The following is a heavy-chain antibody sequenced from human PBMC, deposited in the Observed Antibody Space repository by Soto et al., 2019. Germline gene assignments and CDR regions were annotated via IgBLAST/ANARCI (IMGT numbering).Heavy chain of an antibody. CDR1: GFTFSTYS. CDR2: LSSGGSYI. D-gene: IGHD2-2*01. Sequence: EVQLVESGGGLVKPGGSLRLSCAASGFTFSTYSMNWVRQAPGKGLEWVASLSSGGSYISHADSVKGRFTISRDNAKNSLSLQMHTLRAEDTAVYYCATTMRISPAMAVWGKGTTVTVSS. V-gene: IGHV3-21*01. CDR3: ATTMRISPAMAV. J-gene: IGHJ6*04.